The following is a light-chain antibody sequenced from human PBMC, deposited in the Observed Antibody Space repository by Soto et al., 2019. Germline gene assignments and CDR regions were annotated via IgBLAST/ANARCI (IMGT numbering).Light chain of an antibody. CDR1: QSITNN. V-gene: IGKV1-39*01. Sequence: DIQMTQSPSSLSAFVRERVTIAGRASQSITNNLNWYQQKPGRAPKLLIYRVSNLQSGVPPRFIGRGSGPDCSLTISSLQSDDLATYYCQKENSCPLAFGQGTKVDIK. CDR3: QKENSCPLA. CDR2: RVS. J-gene: IGKJ1*01.